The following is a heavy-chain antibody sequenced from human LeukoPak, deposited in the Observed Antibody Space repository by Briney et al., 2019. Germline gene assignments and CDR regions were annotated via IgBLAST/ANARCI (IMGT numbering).Heavy chain of an antibody. D-gene: IGHD3-10*01. CDR3: AKDRGDTSFDY. J-gene: IGHJ4*02. Sequence: PGGSLRLSCAASGFTFSSYWMSWVRQAPGKGLEWVANIKQDGSEKYYVDFVKGRFTISRDNAKNSLYLQMNSLRAEDTAVYYCAKDRGDTSFDYWDQGTLVTVSS. V-gene: IGHV3-7*01. CDR2: IKQDGSEK. CDR1: GFTFSSYW.